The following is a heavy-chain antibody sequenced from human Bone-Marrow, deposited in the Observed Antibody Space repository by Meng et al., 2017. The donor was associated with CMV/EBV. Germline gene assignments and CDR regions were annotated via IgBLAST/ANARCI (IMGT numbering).Heavy chain of an antibody. V-gene: IGHV3-11*04. CDR1: GFTFSDYY. CDR2: ISSSDSTI. CDR3: ARELLGMDV. Sequence: GESLKISCAASGFTFSDYYMSWIRQAPGKGLEWVSYISSSDSTIYYADSVKGRFTVSRDNAKNSLYLQMNSLRAEDTAVYYCARELLGMDVWGQGTTVTVSS. J-gene: IGHJ6*02.